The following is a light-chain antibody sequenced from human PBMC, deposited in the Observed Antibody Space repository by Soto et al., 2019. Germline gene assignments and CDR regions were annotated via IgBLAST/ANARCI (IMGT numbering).Light chain of an antibody. CDR1: QGISSY. CDR3: QQLKSYPRT. CDR2: AAS. J-gene: IGKJ1*01. V-gene: IGKV1-9*01. Sequence: DIQLTQSPSFLSASVGDRVTITCRASQGISSYLAWYQQKPGKAPKLLIYAASTLQSGVPSRFSGSGSGTEFTLPISSLQPEDFATYYCQQLKSYPRTFGQGTKVEIK.